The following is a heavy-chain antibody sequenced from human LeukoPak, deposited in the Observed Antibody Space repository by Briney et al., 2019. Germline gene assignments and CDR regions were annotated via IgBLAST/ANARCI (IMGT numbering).Heavy chain of an antibody. Sequence: GGSLRLSCAASGFTFSSYEMNWVRQAPGKGLEWVSYISSSGSTIYYADSVKGRFTISRDNAKNSLYLQMNSLRAEDTAVYYCARDKLYYYGSGSYLELDYWGQGTLVTVSS. D-gene: IGHD3-10*01. V-gene: IGHV3-48*03. J-gene: IGHJ4*02. CDR2: ISSSGSTI. CDR3: ARDKLYYYGSGSYLELDY. CDR1: GFTFSSYE.